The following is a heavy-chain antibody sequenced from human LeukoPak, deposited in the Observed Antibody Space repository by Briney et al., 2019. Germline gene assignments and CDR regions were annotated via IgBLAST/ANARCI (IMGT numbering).Heavy chain of an antibody. CDR2: IYWNDDK. CDR3: SYSAGYNWNTFR. CDR1: GFSLSTSGVG. D-gene: IGHD1/OR15-1a*01. Sequence: SGPTLVNPTQTLTLTCTFSGFSLSTSGVGVGWVRQPPGKALEWLALIYWNDDKRYSPSLKSRLTITKDTSKYQVVLTMTNMDTVDTATYYCSYSAGYNWNTFRWGQGTLVTVSS. V-gene: IGHV2-5*01. J-gene: IGHJ4*02.